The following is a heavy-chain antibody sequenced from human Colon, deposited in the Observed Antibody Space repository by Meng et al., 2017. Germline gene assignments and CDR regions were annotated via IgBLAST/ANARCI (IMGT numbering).Heavy chain of an antibody. CDR2: IYRSGST. J-gene: IGHJ4*02. Sequence: VPAQESAPGLVKPSGTLSLTCVVSGGSLISSNWWTWVRQAPGKGLEWIGEIYRSGSTNYNPSLKSRVTISIDTSKNEFSLKLTSVTAADTALYYCARRVQYSSGYYYFDFWGQGTLVTVSS. CDR3: ARRVQYSSGYYYFDF. CDR1: GGSLISSNW. D-gene: IGHD3-22*01. V-gene: IGHV4-4*02.